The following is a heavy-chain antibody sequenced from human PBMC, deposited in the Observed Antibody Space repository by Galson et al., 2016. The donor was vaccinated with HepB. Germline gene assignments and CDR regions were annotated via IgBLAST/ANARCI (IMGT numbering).Heavy chain of an antibody. CDR2: VYPGDSDT. D-gene: IGHD4-23*01. CDR1: GYSFSTHW. Sequence: QSGAEVKKPGESLKISCKGSGYSFSTHWIAWVRQRPGKGLEWLGIVYPGDSDTRYSPSFQGQVTISADKSITTAYLQWSSLKASDTAMYYCARHNGGNAFYFHHWGQGTLVTVSA. J-gene: IGHJ1*01. V-gene: IGHV5-51*01. CDR3: ARHNGGNAFYFHH.